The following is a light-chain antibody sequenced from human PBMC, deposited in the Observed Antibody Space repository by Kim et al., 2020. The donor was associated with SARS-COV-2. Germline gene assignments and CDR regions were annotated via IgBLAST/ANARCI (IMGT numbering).Light chain of an antibody. V-gene: IGLV2-23*02. CDR3: CSYAGPTTWV. Sequence: QSALTQPASVSGSPGQSITISCTGSSSDVGGYDLVSWYQQHPGKAPTLIIYRVTKRPSGVSNRFSGSKSGNTASLTISGLQAEDEADYYCCSYAGPTTWVCGGGTKL. J-gene: IGLJ3*02. CDR2: RVT. CDR1: SSDVGGYDL.